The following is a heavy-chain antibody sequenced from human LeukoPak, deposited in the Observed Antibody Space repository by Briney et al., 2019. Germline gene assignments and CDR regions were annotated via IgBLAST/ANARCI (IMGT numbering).Heavy chain of an antibody. Sequence: SETLSLTCAVYGGSFSSYYWSWIRQPPGKGLEWIGYIYYSGSTNYNPSLKSRVTISVDTSKNQFSLKLSSVTAADTAVYYCARSLYSGYDYPFDYWGQGTLVTVSS. J-gene: IGHJ4*02. V-gene: IGHV4-59*01. CDR3: ARSLYSGYDYPFDY. D-gene: IGHD5-12*01. CDR1: GGSFSSYY. CDR2: IYYSGST.